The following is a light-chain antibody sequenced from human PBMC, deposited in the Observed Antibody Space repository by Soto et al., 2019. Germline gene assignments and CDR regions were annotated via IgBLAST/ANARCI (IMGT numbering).Light chain of an antibody. V-gene: IGKV3-11*01. J-gene: IGKJ1*01. CDR2: DAS. Sequence: VVLTQSPATLSLSPGERATLSCRASQSVSSYLAWYQQKPGQAPRLLIYDASNRATGIPARFSGSGSGTEFTLTINSLQSEDFAVYYCQQYNNWPPWTFGQGTKVDIK. CDR3: QQYNNWPPWT. CDR1: QSVSSY.